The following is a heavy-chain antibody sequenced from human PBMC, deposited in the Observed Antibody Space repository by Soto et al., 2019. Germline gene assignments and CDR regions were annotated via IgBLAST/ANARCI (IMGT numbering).Heavy chain of an antibody. V-gene: IGHV1-18*01. CDR2: ITTYNDDT. CDR1: GYTFTNYG. D-gene: IGHD6-13*01. CDR3: ARGTTSSWTF. Sequence: QVHLVQSATEVKKPGASVKVSCRASGYTFTNYGISWVRQAPGQGLEWRGWITTYNDDTNYAPKFQDRVTMTTDTSTSTAYMELRTLRSDDTAVYFCARGTTSSWTFWGQGTLVTVS. J-gene: IGHJ4*02.